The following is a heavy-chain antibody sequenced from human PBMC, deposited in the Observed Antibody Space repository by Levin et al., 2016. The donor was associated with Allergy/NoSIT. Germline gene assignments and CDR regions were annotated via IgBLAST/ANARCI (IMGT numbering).Heavy chain of an antibody. CDR3: ARDDPRLVLWAARPNYFDY. D-gene: IGHD3-9*01. CDR1: GFTFSSYS. CDR2: ISSSSSYI. Sequence: GGSLRLSCAASGFTFSSYSMNWVRQAPGKGLEWVSSISSSSSYIYYADSVKGRFTISRDNAKNSLYLQMNSLRAEDTAVYYCARDDPRLVLWAARPNYFDYWGQGTLVTVSS. V-gene: IGHV3-21*01. J-gene: IGHJ4*02.